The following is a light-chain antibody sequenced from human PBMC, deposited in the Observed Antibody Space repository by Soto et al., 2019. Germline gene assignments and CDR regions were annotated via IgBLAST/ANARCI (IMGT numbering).Light chain of an antibody. CDR1: SSNIGAGYG. Sequence: QSVLTQPPSVSGAPGQRVTISCTGSSSNIGAGYGVHWYQRLPGAAPKLLIYGNKNRPSGVPDRFSGSKSGTSASLVITDGQTEDEADYYCQSYDTRLSGPVVFGGGTKLTVL. V-gene: IGLV1-40*01. CDR3: QSYDTRLSGPVV. J-gene: IGLJ2*01. CDR2: GNK.